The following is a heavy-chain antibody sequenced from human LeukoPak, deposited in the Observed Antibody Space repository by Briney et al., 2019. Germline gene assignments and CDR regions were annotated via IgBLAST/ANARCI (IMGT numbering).Heavy chain of an antibody. D-gene: IGHD4-17*01. Sequence: ASVKVSCKASGYTFTSYDINWVRQAPGQGLEWMGWISAYNGNTNYAQKLQGRVTMATDTSTSTAYMELRSLRSDDTAVYYCARSFYGDYYYYYYMDVWGKGTTVTVSS. CDR1: GYTFTSYD. V-gene: IGHV1-18*01. CDR2: ISAYNGNT. CDR3: ARSFYGDYYYYYYMDV. J-gene: IGHJ6*03.